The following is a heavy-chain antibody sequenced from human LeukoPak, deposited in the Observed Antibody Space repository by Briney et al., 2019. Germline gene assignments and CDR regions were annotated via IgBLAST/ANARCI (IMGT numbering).Heavy chain of an antibody. CDR2: ISSSGGTI. CDR3: ARDPLGEPYDFWSGYSTV. Sequence: GGSLRLSCTASGFTFSTYEMNWVRQAPGKGLEWISYISSSGGTIYYADSVKGRFTISRDNAKNSLYLQVNSLRAEDTALYYCARDPLGEPYDFWSGYSTVWGQGTLVTVSS. J-gene: IGHJ4*02. V-gene: IGHV3-48*03. CDR1: GFTFSTYE. D-gene: IGHD3-3*01.